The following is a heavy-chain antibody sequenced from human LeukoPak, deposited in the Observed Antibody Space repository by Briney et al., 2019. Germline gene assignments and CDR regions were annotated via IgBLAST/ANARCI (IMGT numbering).Heavy chain of an antibody. D-gene: IGHD3-22*01. Sequence: SETLSLTCTVSGYSISSGYYWGWIRQPPGKELVWIVSIYHSGSTSYNPSLKSRVTISVDTSKNQFSLKLSSVTAADTAVYYCARNYYYDSSGYYIPAYWGQGTLVTVSS. CDR1: GYSISSGYY. CDR2: IYHSGST. CDR3: ARNYYYDSSGYYIPAY. V-gene: IGHV4-38-2*02. J-gene: IGHJ4*02.